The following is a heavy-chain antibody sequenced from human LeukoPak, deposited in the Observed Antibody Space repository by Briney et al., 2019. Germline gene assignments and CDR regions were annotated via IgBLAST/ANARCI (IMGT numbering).Heavy chain of an antibody. V-gene: IGHV3-7*01. CDR2: IKQDGSEK. Sequence: PGGALRLSCAASVFTFISDWMSCGRQAPGKGQEWGANIKQDGSEKYYVESVKGRFTNSRDNAKNSLYLQMNSLRAEDTAVYYCARGKVDYYYSGMAVWGQGPTVTVSS. CDR3: ARGKVDYYYSGMAV. J-gene: IGHJ6*02. CDR1: VFTFISDW.